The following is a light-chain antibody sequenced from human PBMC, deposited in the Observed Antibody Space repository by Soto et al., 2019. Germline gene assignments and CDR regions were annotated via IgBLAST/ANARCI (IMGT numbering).Light chain of an antibody. CDR2: AAS. CDR3: QQSHGIPYT. J-gene: IGKJ2*01. Sequence: DIQMTQSPSSLSASVGDRVTITCRASQTISTYLNWYQQKPGKAHKLLIYAASTLQSGVPSRFSGSGSGTDFTLTINSLQPEDFATYCCQQSHGIPYTLGQGTKLEIK. CDR1: QTISTY. V-gene: IGKV1-39*01.